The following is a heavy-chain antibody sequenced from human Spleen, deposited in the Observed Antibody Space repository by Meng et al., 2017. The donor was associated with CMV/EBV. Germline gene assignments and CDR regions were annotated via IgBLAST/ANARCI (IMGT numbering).Heavy chain of an antibody. D-gene: IGHD3-3*01. CDR1: GFTFSRYW. Sequence: GESLKISCAASGFTFSRYWMSWVRQAPGKGLEWVSSISGGSRHIYYADSMQGRFTISRDNAKNLLYLQMNNLRADDTAVYYCARDSGVFYDLWSDDYDYYTMDVWGQGTTVTVSS. V-gene: IGHV3-21*06. J-gene: IGHJ6*02. CDR3: ARDSGVFYDLWSDDYDYYTMDV. CDR2: ISGGSRHI.